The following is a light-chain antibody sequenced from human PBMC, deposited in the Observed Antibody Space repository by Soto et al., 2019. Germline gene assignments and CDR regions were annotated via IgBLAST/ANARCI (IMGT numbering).Light chain of an antibody. J-gene: IGKJ1*01. V-gene: IGKV1-5*03. CDR3: QQYNSYRT. CDR1: QSISSW. CDR2: KAS. Sequence: DIQMTQSPSTLSASVGDRVTITCRASQSISSWLAWYQQKPGKAPKLLIYKASSLESGVPSRFSGSGSRTEFTLTISRLQPDDFATYYCQQYNSYRTFGQGTKVDIK.